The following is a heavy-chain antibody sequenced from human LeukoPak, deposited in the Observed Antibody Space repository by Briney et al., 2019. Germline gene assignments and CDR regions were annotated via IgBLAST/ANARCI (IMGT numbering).Heavy chain of an antibody. CDR1: GFTFSSYA. CDR2: ISYDGSNK. D-gene: IGHD6-19*01. CDR3: ATLYSSGWYLSGFDY. Sequence: GGSLRLSCAASGFTFSSYAMHWVRQAPGKGLEWVAVISYDGSNKYYADSVKGRFTISRDNSKNTLYLQTNSLRAEDTAVYYCATLYSSGWYLSGFDYWGQGTLVTVSS. V-gene: IGHV3-30-3*01. J-gene: IGHJ4*02.